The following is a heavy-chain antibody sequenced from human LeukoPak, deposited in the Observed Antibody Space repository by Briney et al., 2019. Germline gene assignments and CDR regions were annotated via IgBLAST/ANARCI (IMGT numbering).Heavy chain of an antibody. CDR2: MNLNSGKR. CDR1: GYTFTSYD. J-gene: IGHJ4*02. Sequence: ASVKVSCKASGYTFTSYDINWVRQATAQRLEWMGWMNLNSGKRGYAQKFEGRVTMPRNTSISTAYMELRSLRSEETAVLYCARGVRCYCVSTSCCATDYWGEGTLGTVSS. D-gene: IGHD2-2*01. V-gene: IGHV1-8*01. CDR3: ARGVRCYCVSTSCCATDY.